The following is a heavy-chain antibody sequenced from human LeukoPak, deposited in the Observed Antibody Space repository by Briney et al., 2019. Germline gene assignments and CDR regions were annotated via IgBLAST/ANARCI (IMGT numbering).Heavy chain of an antibody. Sequence: GASVKVSCKASGGTFSSYAISWVRQAPGQGLEWMGGIIAYNGNTNYAQKLQGRVTMTTDTSTSTAYMELRSLRSDDTAVYYCARGAEYYYDSSGNPYWGQGTLVTVSS. CDR3: ARGAEYYYDSSGNPY. CDR2: IIAYNGNT. CDR1: GGTFSSYA. V-gene: IGHV1-18*01. D-gene: IGHD3-22*01. J-gene: IGHJ4*02.